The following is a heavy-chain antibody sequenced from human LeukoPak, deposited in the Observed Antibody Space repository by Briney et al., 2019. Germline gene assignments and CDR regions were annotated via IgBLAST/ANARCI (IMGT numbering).Heavy chain of an antibody. D-gene: IGHD3-10*01. V-gene: IGHV1-2*02. CDR3: ASHGRYYGSGQREAFDI. Sequence: ASVKVSCKASGYTFTGYYIHWVRQAPGQGPEWMGWINPNSGGTNYALKFEGRVTMTRDTSISTAYMELSRLRSDDTAVYYCASHGRYYGSGQREAFDIWGQGTLVTVSS. J-gene: IGHJ3*02. CDR2: INPNSGGT. CDR1: GYTFTGYY.